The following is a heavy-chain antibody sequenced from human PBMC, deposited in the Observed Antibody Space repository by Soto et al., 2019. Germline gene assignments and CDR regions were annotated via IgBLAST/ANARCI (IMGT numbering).Heavy chain of an antibody. Sequence: SCAASGFTLSSYGMPWVRQAPGKGLEWVAVISYDGSNKYYADSVKGRFTISRDNSKNTLYLQMNSLRAEDTAVYYCAKSGKRGSSWFSSGYSNTYYGMDVWGQGTTVTVSS. D-gene: IGHD6-13*01. J-gene: IGHJ6*02. CDR2: ISYDGSNK. CDR1: GFTLSSYG. V-gene: IGHV3-30*18. CDR3: AKSGKRGSSWFSSGYSNTYYGMDV.